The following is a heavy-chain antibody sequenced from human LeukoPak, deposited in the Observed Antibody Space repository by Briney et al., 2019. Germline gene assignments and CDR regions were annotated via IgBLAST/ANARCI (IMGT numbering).Heavy chain of an antibody. CDR3: ARGLRNPYYYYGMDV. Sequence: SETLSLTCAVYGGSFSGYYRSWIRQPPGKGLEWIGEINHSGSTNYNPSLKSRVTISVDTSKNQFSLKLSSVTAADTAVYYCARGLRNPYYYYGMDVWGQGTTVTVSS. V-gene: IGHV4-34*01. CDR2: INHSGST. D-gene: IGHD1-14*01. J-gene: IGHJ6*02. CDR1: GGSFSGYY.